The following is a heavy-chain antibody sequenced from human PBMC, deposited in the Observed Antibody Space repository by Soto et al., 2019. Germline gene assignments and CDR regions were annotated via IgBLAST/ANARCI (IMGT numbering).Heavy chain of an antibody. J-gene: IGHJ4*02. CDR3: ARVGIVVVPAATYYFDY. CDR1: GGSISSGVYY. CDR2: IYYSGIT. V-gene: IGHV4-31*03. Sequence: SETLSLTCTVSGGSISSGVYYWSWIRHHPGKGLEWIGYIYYSGITYYNPSLKSRVTISVDTSKNQFSLKMSSVTAADTAVYYCARVGIVVVPAATYYFDYWGQGTLVTVSS. D-gene: IGHD2-2*01.